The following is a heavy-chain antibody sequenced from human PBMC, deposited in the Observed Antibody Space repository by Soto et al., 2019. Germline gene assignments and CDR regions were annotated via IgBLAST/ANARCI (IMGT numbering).Heavy chain of an antibody. CDR2: IYYSGST. CDR3: ARQTTGVAFDI. J-gene: IGHJ3*02. V-gene: IGHV4-59*08. CDR1: GGSISSYY. Sequence: QVQLQESGPGLVKPSETLSLTCTVSGGSISSYYWSWIRQPPGKGLEWIGYIYYSGSTNYNPSPKSRVTISVDTSKNQFSLKLSSVTAADTAVYYCARQTTGVAFDIWGQGTMVTVSS. D-gene: IGHD2-8*01.